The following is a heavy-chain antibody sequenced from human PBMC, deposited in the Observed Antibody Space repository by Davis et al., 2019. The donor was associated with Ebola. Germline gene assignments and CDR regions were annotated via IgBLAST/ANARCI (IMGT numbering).Heavy chain of an antibody. V-gene: IGHV3-23*01. D-gene: IGHD6-6*01. Sequence: GGSLRLSCAASGFTFSSYDMSWVRQAPGKGLEWVSGISSSGGSTYYADSVKGRFTVSRDNSKNTLYLQMNSLRAEDSAVYYCAKKGVGSSSSFFSWVDVWGQGTTVTVSS. CDR3: AKKGVGSSSSFFSWVDV. J-gene: IGHJ6*02. CDR2: ISSSGGST. CDR1: GFTFSSYD.